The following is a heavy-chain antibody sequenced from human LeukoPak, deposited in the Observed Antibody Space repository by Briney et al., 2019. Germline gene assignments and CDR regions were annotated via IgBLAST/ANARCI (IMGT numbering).Heavy chain of an antibody. J-gene: IGHJ6*04. V-gene: IGHV3-21*01. CDR2: ISSSSSYI. Sequence: GGSLRLSCAASGFTFSSYSMNWVRQAPGKGLEWVSSISSSSSYIYYADSVKGRFTISRDNSKNTLYLQMNSLRAEDTAVYYCARVWRYYGSGSYYHRDPHYYGMDVWGKGTTVTVSS. CDR3: ARVWRYYGSGSYYHRDPHYYGMDV. CDR1: GFTFSSYS. D-gene: IGHD3-10*01.